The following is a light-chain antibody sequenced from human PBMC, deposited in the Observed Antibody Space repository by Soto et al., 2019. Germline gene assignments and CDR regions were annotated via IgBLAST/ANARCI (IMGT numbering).Light chain of an antibody. Sequence: DIQMTQSPSTLPESVGDRVTITCRASQSISKFLAWYKQKPGKAPKLLIYGASSLDSGVPPRFGGSGSGTEFTLSISSLQPDDFATYYCQQDSSDTGTFGQRTRVEI. J-gene: IGKJ1*01. CDR3: QQDSSDTGT. CDR1: QSISKF. CDR2: GAS. V-gene: IGKV1-5*01.